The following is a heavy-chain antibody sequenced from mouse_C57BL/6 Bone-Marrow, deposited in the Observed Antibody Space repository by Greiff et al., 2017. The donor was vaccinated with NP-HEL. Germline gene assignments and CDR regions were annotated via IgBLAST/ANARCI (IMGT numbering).Heavy chain of an antibody. J-gene: IGHJ2*01. D-gene: IGHD1-1*01. CDR2: IHPNSGST. V-gene: IGHV1-64*01. Sequence: VQLQQPGAELVKPGASVKLSCKASGYTFTSYWMHWVKQRPGQGLEWIGMIHPNSGSTNYNEKFKSKATLTVDKSSSTAYMQLSSLTSEDSAVYYCARSFITTVVAPGYWGQGTTLTVSS. CDR1: GYTFTSYW. CDR3: ARSFITTVVAPGY.